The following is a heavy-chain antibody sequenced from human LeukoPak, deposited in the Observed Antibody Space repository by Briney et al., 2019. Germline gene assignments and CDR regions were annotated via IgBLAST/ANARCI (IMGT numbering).Heavy chain of an antibody. Sequence: ASQTLSLTCTVSGGSISSGSYYWSWIRQPAGKGLEWIGRIYTSGSTNYNPSLKSRVTISVDTSKNQFSLKLSSVTAADTAVYYCARGPLPNLTFGGVIVNYFDYWGQGTLVTVSS. D-gene: IGHD3-16*02. V-gene: IGHV4-61*02. CDR1: GGSISSGSYY. J-gene: IGHJ4*02. CDR2: IYTSGST. CDR3: ARGPLPNLTFGGVIVNYFDY.